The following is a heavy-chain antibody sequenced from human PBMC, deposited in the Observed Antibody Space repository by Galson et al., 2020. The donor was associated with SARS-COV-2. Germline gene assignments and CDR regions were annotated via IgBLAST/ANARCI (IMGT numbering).Heavy chain of an antibody. CDR3: ARTHAGQLALDY. D-gene: IGHD6-6*01. CDR2: IDWDDDK. J-gene: IGHJ4*02. CDR1: GFSLSTSGMC. V-gene: IGHV2-70*11. Sequence: QTLSLTCTFSGFSLSTSGMCVSWIRQPPGKALEWLARIDWDDDKYYSTSLKTRLTISKDTSKNQVVLTMTNMDPVDTATYYCARTHAGQLALDYWGQGTLVTVSS.